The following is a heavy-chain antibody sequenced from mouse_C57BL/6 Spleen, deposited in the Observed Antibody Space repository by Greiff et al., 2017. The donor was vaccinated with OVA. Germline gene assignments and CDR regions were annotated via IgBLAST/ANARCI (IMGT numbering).Heavy chain of an antibody. Sequence: QVQLQQPGAELVMPGASVKLSCKASGYTFTSYWMHWVKQRPGQGLEWIGEIDPSDSYTNYNQKFKGKSTLTVDKSSSTAYMQLSSVTAEDSAVYYCARNYGSSYYFDYWGQGTTLTVSS. V-gene: IGHV1-69*01. CDR1: GYTFTSYW. CDR2: IDPSDSYT. J-gene: IGHJ2*01. D-gene: IGHD1-1*01. CDR3: ARNYGSSYYFDY.